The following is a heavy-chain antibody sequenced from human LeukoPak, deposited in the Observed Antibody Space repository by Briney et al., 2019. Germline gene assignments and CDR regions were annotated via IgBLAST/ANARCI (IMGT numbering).Heavy chain of an antibody. Sequence: VKVSCKASGYVFTGQYVHWVRQAPGQGLEWMGWINPRTGDTNSAQRFQGRVTMTWDTSISTVYMELSRLRSDATAVYYCATALGRFYDAFDVWGKGTLVSVSS. D-gene: IGHD2/OR15-2a*01. CDR2: INPRTGDT. CDR3: ATALGRFYDAFDV. CDR1: GYVFTGQY. V-gene: IGHV1-2*02. J-gene: IGHJ3*01.